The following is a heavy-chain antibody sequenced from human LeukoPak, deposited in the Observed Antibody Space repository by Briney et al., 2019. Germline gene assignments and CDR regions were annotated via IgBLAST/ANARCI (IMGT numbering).Heavy chain of an antibody. CDR3: AKDQIGKQLPNWFDP. V-gene: IGHV3-23*01. CDR1: GFTFSSYA. CDR2: ISGSGGST. D-gene: IGHD6-6*01. J-gene: IGHJ5*02. Sequence: PGGSLRLSCAASGFTFSSYAMSWVRQAPGKGLEWVSAISGSGGSTYYADSVKGRFTISRDNSKNTLYLQMNSLRAQDTAVYYCAKDQIGKQLPNWFDPWGQGTLVTVSS.